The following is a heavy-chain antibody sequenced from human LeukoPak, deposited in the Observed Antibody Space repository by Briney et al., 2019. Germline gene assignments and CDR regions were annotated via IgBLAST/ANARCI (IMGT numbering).Heavy chain of an antibody. Sequence: GASVKVSYKASGYTFTGYYMHWVRQAPGQGLEWTGWINPSSGGTNYAQKFQGRVTMTRDTSVSTAYMELSRLRSDDTAIYYCARDVGEYCSSVSCYASDYWGQGTLVTVSS. CDR1: GYTFTGYY. CDR3: ARDVGEYCSSVSCYASDY. V-gene: IGHV1-2*02. CDR2: INPSSGGT. J-gene: IGHJ4*02. D-gene: IGHD2-2*01.